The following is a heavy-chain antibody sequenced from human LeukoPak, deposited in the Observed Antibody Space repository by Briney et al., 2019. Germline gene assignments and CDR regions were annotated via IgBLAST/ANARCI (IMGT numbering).Heavy chain of an antibody. J-gene: IGHJ4*02. V-gene: IGHV3-33*01. CDR3: TRGVMTIDY. Sequence: PGGSLRLSCAASGFTFNNYGMQWARQAPGKGLEWVAVIWYDGSNKYYADSVKGRFTISRDNSKITLYLQMNSLRTEDTAVYYCTRGVMTIDYWGQGTLVTVSS. D-gene: IGHD4-11*01. CDR2: IWYDGSNK. CDR1: GFTFNNYG.